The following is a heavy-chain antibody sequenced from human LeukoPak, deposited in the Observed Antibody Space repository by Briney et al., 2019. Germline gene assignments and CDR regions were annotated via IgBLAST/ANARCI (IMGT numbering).Heavy chain of an antibody. CDR3: ARRDSGFEFFDY. Sequence: NPGESLKISCQVSGYIFTHYWIGWVRQMPGKGLEWMGIIYPGDSDTRYSPSFQGQVTISADKFLSTAYLQWSSLEASDNAMYYCARRDSGFEFFDYWGQGTLVTVSS. CDR1: GYIFTHYW. V-gene: IGHV5-51*01. CDR2: IYPGDSDT. J-gene: IGHJ4*02. D-gene: IGHD1-26*01.